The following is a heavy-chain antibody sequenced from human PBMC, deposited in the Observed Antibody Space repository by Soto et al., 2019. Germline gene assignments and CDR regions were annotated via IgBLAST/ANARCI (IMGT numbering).Heavy chain of an antibody. D-gene: IGHD2-21*01. CDR3: ARGIVAWYHLGYYDS. V-gene: IGHV1-69*01. CDR1: GGTFKTYP. Sequence: QVQLVQSGAEVTKPGSSVKVSCKTSGGTFKTYPITWVRQAPGQGLEWMGGIIPAIPTPNYAQKFQGRVTITADEYTSTAYMELSSLRSQDMAVYHCARGIVAWYHLGYYDSWGQGTLVIGSS. CDR2: IIPAIPTP. J-gene: IGHJ4*02.